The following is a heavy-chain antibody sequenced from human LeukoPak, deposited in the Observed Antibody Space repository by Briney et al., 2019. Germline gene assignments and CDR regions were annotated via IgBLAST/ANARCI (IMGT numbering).Heavy chain of an antibody. CDR3: AREGLLWFGELSDTFDI. CDR2: ISAYNGNT. D-gene: IGHD3-10*01. V-gene: IGHV1-18*01. J-gene: IGHJ3*02. Sequence: ASVKVSCKASGYTFTSYGISWVRQALGQGLEWMVWISAYNGNTNYAQKLQGRVTMTTDTSTSTAYMELRSLRSDDTAVYYCAREGLLWFGELSDTFDIWGQGTMVTVSS. CDR1: GYTFTSYG.